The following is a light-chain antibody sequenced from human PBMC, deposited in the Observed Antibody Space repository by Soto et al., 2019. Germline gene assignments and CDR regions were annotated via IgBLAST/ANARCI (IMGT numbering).Light chain of an antibody. CDR1: QSVSSN. CDR2: GAS. V-gene: IGKV3-15*01. CDR3: QQRRVWPLT. J-gene: IGKJ4*01. Sequence: EIVMTQSPATLSVSPGERATLSCRASQSVSSNLAWYQQKPGQAPRLLIYGASTRATGIPARFSGSGSGTEFTLTISSLQSEDFAVYYCQQRRVWPLTFGGGTKVEIK.